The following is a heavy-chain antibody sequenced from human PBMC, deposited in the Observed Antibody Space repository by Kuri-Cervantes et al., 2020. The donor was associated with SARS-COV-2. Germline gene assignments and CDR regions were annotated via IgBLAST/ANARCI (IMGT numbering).Heavy chain of an antibody. V-gene: IGHV1-46*01. CDR3: ASYRDFWSGTAGIDY. CDR1: GYTFTSYY. CDR2: INPSGGST. J-gene: IGHJ4*02. D-gene: IGHD3-3*01. Sequence: ASVKVSCKASGYTFTSYYMHWVRQAPGQGLEWMGIINPSGGSTSYAQKFQGRVTMTRDTSTSTVYMELSSLRSEDTAVYYCASYRDFWSGTAGIDYWGRGTLVTVSS.